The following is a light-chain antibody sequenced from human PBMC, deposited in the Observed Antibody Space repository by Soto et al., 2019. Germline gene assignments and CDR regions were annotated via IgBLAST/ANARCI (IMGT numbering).Light chain of an antibody. CDR2: DAA. V-gene: IGKV3-11*01. Sequence: EIVLTQSPATLSLSPGESATLSCRASQSVSFFLAWYQQKPGQAPRLLIYDAANRATGIPARFSGSGSGTDFTLTISSLEPEDFAVYYCQQRSNWPPTFGQGTRLQIK. J-gene: IGKJ5*01. CDR3: QQRSNWPPT. CDR1: QSVSFF.